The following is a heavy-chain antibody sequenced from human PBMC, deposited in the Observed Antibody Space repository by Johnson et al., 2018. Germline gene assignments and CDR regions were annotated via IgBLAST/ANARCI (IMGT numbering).Heavy chain of an antibody. V-gene: IGHV3-23*04. Sequence: LVQSGGGLVQPGGSLRLSCATSGFTFSTSAMSWVRQAPGKGLEWVSAINGRAGGTYYTDSVKGRFTIVRDSSTNTLYLQMNSLRAEDTALDYCAKDGGVAVALRYVDVWGKGTTVTVSS. CDR3: AKDGGVAVALRYVDV. D-gene: IGHD6-13*01. CDR1: GFTFSTSA. J-gene: IGHJ6*03. CDR2: INGRAGGT.